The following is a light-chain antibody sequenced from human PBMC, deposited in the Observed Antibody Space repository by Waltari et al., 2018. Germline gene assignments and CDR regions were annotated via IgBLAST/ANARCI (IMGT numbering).Light chain of an antibody. CDR3: QQGNNLPLT. J-gene: IGKJ4*01. CDR1: QDIRSY. CDR2: YAN. Sequence: DIQMSQSPSSLSASVGDRISITCRASQDIRSYLTWFQQKPGRAPRLLIYYANTLASGVPSRFSGSGSGTEFTLTINSLQPEDFATYYCQQGNNLPLTFRGGTKVEIK. V-gene: IGKV1-9*01.